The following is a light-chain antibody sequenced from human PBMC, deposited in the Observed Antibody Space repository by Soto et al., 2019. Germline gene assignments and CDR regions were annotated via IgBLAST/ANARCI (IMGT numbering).Light chain of an antibody. CDR1: SSDVGGYNY. CDR2: EVS. Sequence: QSVLTQPPSASGAPGQSVTISCTGTSSDVGGYNYVSWYQQYPGKAPKLMIYEVSKRPSGVPDRFSGSKSGNTASLTVSGLQAEDEADYHCSSYAGSKLVFGGGTTVTVL. CDR3: SSYAGSKLV. J-gene: IGLJ2*01. V-gene: IGLV2-8*01.